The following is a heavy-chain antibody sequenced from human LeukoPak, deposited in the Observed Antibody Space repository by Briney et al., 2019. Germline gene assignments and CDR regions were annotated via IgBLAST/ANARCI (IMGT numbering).Heavy chain of an antibody. J-gene: IGHJ5*02. V-gene: IGHV4-34*01. D-gene: IGHD6-19*01. CDR2: IDHSGST. CDR1: GGSFSGYD. Sequence: SETLSLTCAVYGGSFSGYDWSWIRQPPAQGLEWIGEIDHSGSTNHNPSLKSRVTISVDTSKNQFSLKLSSVTAADTAVYFCATRQSNGWYDWFDPWGQGTLVTVSS. CDR3: ATRQSNGWYDWFDP.